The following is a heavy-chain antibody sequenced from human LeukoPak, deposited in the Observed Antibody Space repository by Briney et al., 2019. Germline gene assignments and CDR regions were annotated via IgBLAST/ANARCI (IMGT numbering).Heavy chain of an antibody. CDR3: ARQFGLMRSYRHLDH. CDR2: VYSNGDT. CDR1: SGSISSYY. Sequence: PSETLSLTCSLSSGSISSYYWTWLRQPPGKTLQWIGNVYSNGDTNFNPSLKSRVTISVDTSNNQFSLKLTSVTAADTAVYYCARQFGLMRSYRHLDHWGPGILVTVSA. J-gene: IGHJ4*02. V-gene: IGHV4-59*08. D-gene: IGHD3/OR15-3a*01.